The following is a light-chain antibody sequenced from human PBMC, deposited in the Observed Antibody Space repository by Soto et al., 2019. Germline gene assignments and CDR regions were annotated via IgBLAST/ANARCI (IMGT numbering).Light chain of an antibody. CDR2: VAS. V-gene: IGKV3-11*01. Sequence: EIVWTQVPGTLSXXXXXXXXXXXRASQSVSSYLAWYQQKPGQAPRLLIYVASTRATGIPARFSGSGSGTDFTLTISSLEPEDFAVYYCQQRSNWGTFGQGTRLEIK. CDR3: QQRSNWGT. J-gene: IGKJ5*01. CDR1: QSVSSY.